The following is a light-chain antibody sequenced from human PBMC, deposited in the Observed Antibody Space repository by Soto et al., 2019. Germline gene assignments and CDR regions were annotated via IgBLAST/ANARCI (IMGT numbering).Light chain of an antibody. CDR2: KAS. Sequence: DIQMTQSPSTLSASVGERVTITCRASQSISSWLAWYQQKPGKAPKLLIYKASSLETGVPSRFSGSGSGTGFTLTISGLQPDDFATYYCQQYDSFSITFGQGTRLEIK. J-gene: IGKJ5*01. V-gene: IGKV1-5*03. CDR1: QSISSW. CDR3: QQYDSFSIT.